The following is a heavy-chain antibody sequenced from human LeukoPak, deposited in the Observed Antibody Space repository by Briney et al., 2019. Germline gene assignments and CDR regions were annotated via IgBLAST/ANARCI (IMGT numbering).Heavy chain of an antibody. Sequence: ASVKVSCKASGYTFTGYYMHWVRQAPGQGLEWMGRINPNSGGTNYAQKFQGRVTMTRDTSISTAYMELSRLRSDDTAVYYCARDRHSDYDKMWFDPWGQGTLVTVSS. J-gene: IGHJ5*02. D-gene: IGHD5-12*01. V-gene: IGHV1-2*06. CDR3: ARDRHSDYDKMWFDP. CDR2: INPNSGGT. CDR1: GYTFTGYY.